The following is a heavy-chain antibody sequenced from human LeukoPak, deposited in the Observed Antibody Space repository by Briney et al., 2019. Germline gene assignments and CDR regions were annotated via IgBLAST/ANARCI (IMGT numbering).Heavy chain of an antibody. CDR2: ISSSSSYI. D-gene: IGHD1-26*01. J-gene: IGHJ4*02. V-gene: IGHV3-21*01. Sequence: GGSLRLSCAASGFTFSSYSMNWVRQAPGKGLEWVSSISSSSSYIYYADSVKGRFTISRDNAKNSLYLQMNSLRAEDTAVYYCARGKLLLELLGYWGQGTLVTVSS. CDR1: GFTFSSYS. CDR3: ARGKLLLELLGY.